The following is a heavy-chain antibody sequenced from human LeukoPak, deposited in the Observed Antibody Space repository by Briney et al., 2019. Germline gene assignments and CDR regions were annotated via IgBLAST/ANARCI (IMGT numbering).Heavy chain of an antibody. CDR2: INPNSGGT. J-gene: IGHJ4*02. Sequence: ASVKVSCKASGYTFTGYYMHWVRQAPGQGLEWMGWINPNSGGTNYAQKFQGRVTMTRDTSISTAYMELSRLRSDDTAVYYCARDREYSSSSYRGYYFDYWGQGTLVTVSS. V-gene: IGHV1-2*02. D-gene: IGHD6-6*01. CDR1: GYTFTGYY. CDR3: ARDREYSSSSYRGYYFDY.